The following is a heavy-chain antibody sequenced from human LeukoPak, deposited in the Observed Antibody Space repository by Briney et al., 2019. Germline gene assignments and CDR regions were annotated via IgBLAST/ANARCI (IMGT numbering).Heavy chain of an antibody. Sequence: PGGSLRLSGAASGFSFSSHSMNWVRQAPGKGLEWVSYISGSSTTIDYADSAKGRFIISRDNAKKSLYLQMNNLRAEDTAVYYCARDQDWAFDYWGQGILVTVSS. CDR1: GFSFSSHS. CDR2: ISGSSTTI. J-gene: IGHJ4*02. V-gene: IGHV3-48*01. CDR3: ARDQDWAFDY. D-gene: IGHD3/OR15-3a*01.